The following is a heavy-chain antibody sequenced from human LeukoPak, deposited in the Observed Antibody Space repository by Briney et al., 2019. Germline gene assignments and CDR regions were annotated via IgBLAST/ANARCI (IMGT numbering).Heavy chain of an antibody. V-gene: IGHV1-8*01. CDR1: GYTFTSYD. CDR3: ARIQMTNDAFDI. CDR2: MNPNSGNT. D-gene: IGHD4-17*01. J-gene: IGHJ3*02. Sequence: GASVKVSCKASGYTFTSYDINWVRQATGQGLEWMGWMNPNSGNTGYAQKFQGRVTMTRNTSISTAYMELSSLRSEDTAVYYCARIQMTNDAFDIWGQGTMVTVSS.